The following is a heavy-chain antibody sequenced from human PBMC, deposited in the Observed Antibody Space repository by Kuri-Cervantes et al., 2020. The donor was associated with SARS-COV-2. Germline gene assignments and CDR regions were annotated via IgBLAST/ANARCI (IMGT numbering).Heavy chain of an antibody. CDR2: IYHSGST. J-gene: IGHJ6*02. D-gene: IGHD1-20*01. CDR1: GGSISSYY. CDR3: ARGWAGITGTARMDV. V-gene: IGHV4-59*12. Sequence: ESLKISCTVSGGSISSYYWSWIRQPPGKGLEWIGEIYHSGSTNYNPSLKSRVTISVDKSKNQFSLKLSSVTAADTAVYYCARGWAGITGTARMDVWGQGTTVTVSS.